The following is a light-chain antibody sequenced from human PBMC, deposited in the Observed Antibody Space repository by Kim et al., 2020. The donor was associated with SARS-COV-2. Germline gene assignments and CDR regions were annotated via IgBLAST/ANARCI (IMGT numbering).Light chain of an antibody. V-gene: IGLV3-19*01. Sequence: SSELTQDPAVSVALGQTVRITCQGDSLRSYYATWYQQKPGQAPVLVIYDKNNRPSWIPARFSGSYSGNTASLTITGAQAGDEAVYYCNSRESGVNHVIFG. CDR1: SLRSYY. CDR3: NSRESGVNHVI. CDR2: DKN. J-gene: IGLJ2*01.